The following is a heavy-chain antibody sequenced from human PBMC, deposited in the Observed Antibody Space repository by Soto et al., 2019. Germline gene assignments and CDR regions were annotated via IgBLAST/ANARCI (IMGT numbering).Heavy chain of an antibody. V-gene: IGHV3-30*18. J-gene: IGHJ6*02. D-gene: IGHD2-15*01. Sequence: GGSLRLSCAASGFTFSSYGMHWVRQAPGKGREWVAVISYDGSNKYYADSVKGRFTISRDNSKNTLYLQMNSLRAEDTAVYYCMNPGGLTHYYYAGMDVWGQGTTVTVFS. CDR2: ISYDGSNK. CDR1: GFTFSSYG. CDR3: MNPGGLTHYYYAGMDV.